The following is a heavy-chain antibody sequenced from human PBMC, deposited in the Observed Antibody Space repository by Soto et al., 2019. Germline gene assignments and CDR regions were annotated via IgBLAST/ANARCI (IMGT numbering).Heavy chain of an antibody. D-gene: IGHD2-15*01. Sequence: PGESLKISCKGSGYSFTSYWIGWVRQMPGKGLEWMGIIYPGDSDTRYSPSFQGQVTISADKSISTAYLQWSSLKASDTAMYYCARHRRELNCSGGSCLGGWFDPWGQGTLVTVSS. J-gene: IGHJ5*02. CDR1: GYSFTSYW. CDR2: IYPGDSDT. CDR3: ARHRRELNCSGGSCLGGWFDP. V-gene: IGHV5-51*01.